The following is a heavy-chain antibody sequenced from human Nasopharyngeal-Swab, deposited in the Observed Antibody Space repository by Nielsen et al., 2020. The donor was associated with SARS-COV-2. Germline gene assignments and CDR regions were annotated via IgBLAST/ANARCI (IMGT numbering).Heavy chain of an antibody. CDR2: VSGSGVGT. D-gene: IGHD3-3*01. CDR1: GFTFINYA. Sequence: GESLKISCAASGFTFINYAMSWVRQAPGKGLEWVSGVSGSGVGTYYADSVKGRFTISRDNSKNTVYLQMNNLRAEDTALYYCAKDHRGRNTLFGVLSDYWGQGTLVTVSS. V-gene: IGHV3-23*01. J-gene: IGHJ4*02. CDR3: AKDHRGRNTLFGVLSDY.